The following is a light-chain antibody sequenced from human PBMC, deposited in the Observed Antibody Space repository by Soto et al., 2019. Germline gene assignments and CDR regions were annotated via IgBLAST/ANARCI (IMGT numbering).Light chain of an antibody. CDR3: QQYNSYSFT. J-gene: IGKJ3*01. CDR2: DAS. Sequence: DIQMTQSPSTLSASVGDRVTITCRASQSISSWLAWYQQKPGKAPKLLIYDASSLESGVPSRFSGSGSGTEFNLTISSLQPDDFATYYCQQYNSYSFTFGPGTKVDI. V-gene: IGKV1-5*01. CDR1: QSISSW.